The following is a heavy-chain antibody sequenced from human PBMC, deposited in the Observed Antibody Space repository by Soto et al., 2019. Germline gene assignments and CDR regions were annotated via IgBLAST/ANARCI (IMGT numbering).Heavy chain of an antibody. J-gene: IGHJ5*02. CDR1: GGSISSDYY. Sequence: QVQLQESGPGLVKSSETLSLTCTVSGGSISSDYYWSWIRQLPGKGLEWIGYIYNGERTYDNPSLKSRVTIAVDTSRNQFSLKRRSVTAADTAVYYCARRRLGYCGDAGCYGWFDPWGQGTLVTVSS. V-gene: IGHV4-30-4*01. CDR2: IYNGERT. D-gene: IGHD2-15*01. CDR3: ARRRLGYCGDAGCYGWFDP.